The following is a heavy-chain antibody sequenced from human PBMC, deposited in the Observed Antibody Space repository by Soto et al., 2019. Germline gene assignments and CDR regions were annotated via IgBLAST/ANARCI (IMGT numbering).Heavy chain of an antibody. CDR2: ISDDGRNK. V-gene: IGHV3-30*04. CDR3: ATSLGMATTYSYYAIDV. D-gene: IGHD5-12*01. J-gene: IGHJ6*02. Sequence: PGGSLRLSCAASGFAFSSYPMRWVRQAPGKGLEWVAVISDDGRNKYYADSVQGRFIISRDNSKNTLYLQVNSLRAEDTALYYCATSLGMATTYSYYAIDVWGQGTTVTVSS. CDR1: GFAFSSYP.